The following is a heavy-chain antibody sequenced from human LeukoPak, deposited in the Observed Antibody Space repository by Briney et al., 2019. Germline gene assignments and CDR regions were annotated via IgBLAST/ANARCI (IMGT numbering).Heavy chain of an antibody. J-gene: IGHJ6*03. CDR2: ISWDGGST. CDR1: GFTFDDYA. CDR3: AKDKSSRFSIAAPAPHYYYYYMDV. D-gene: IGHD6-6*01. Sequence: PGGSLRLSCAASGFTFDDYAMHWVRQAPGKGLEWVSLISWDGGSTYYADSVKGRFTISRDNSKNSLYLQMNNLRAEDTALYYCAKDKSSRFSIAAPAPHYYYYYMDVWGKGTTVTVSS. V-gene: IGHV3-43D*03.